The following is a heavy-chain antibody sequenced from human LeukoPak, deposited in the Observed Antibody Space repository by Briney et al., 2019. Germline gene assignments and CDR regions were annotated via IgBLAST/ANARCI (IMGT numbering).Heavy chain of an antibody. J-gene: IGHJ4*02. CDR2: IYSGGST. CDR1: GFTVSTNY. D-gene: IGHD5-18*01. V-gene: IGHV3-53*01. Sequence: TGGSLRLSXAASGFTVSTNYMSWVRQAPGKGLEWVSVIYSGGSTYYADSVKGRFTISRDNSKNTLYLQMNSLRAEDTAVYYCARERINSYGSPFGYWGQGTLVTVSS. CDR3: ARERINSYGSPFGY.